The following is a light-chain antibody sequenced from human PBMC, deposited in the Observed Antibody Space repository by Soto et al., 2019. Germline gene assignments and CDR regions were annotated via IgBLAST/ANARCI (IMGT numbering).Light chain of an antibody. J-gene: IGKJ4*01. CDR3: QQYHTSLLT. Sequence: ELVLIQSPATMSLSPGETAPLSCTASQTLTSTYLAWYQQTPGQAPRLLIYGASTRATGIPDRFSGSGSGTDFTLTISRLEPEDFAVYYCQQYHTSLLTFGGGTKVDIK. CDR2: GAS. CDR1: QTLTSTY. V-gene: IGKV3-20*01.